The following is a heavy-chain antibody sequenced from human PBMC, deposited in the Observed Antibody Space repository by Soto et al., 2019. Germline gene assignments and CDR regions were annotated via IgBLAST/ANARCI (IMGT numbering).Heavy chain of an antibody. J-gene: IGHJ3*02. CDR1: GYTLTELS. D-gene: IGHD3-22*01. V-gene: IGHV1-24*01. CDR3: ASSFSIYYGDCPARGTFDI. CDR2: FDPEDGET. Sequence: ASGMVSCKFSGYTLTELSMHWVRHAPGKGHEWMGGFDPEDGETIYAQKFKGRVTMTEDTSTDTAYMELSSLRSEDTAVYYCASSFSIYYGDCPARGTFDIWGQGTMVTVSS.